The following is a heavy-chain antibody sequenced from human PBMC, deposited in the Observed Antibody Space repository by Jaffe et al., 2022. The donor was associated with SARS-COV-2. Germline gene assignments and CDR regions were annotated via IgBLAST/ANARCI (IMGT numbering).Heavy chain of an antibody. CDR2: INPNSGGT. J-gene: IGHJ6*02. D-gene: IGHD3-3*01. Sequence: QVQLVQSGAEVKKPGASVKVSCKASGYTFTGYYMHWVRQAPGQGLEWMGWINPNSGGTNYAQKFQGWVTMTRDTSISTAYMELSRLRSDDTAVYYCARGNSLRFLEWFDRLYYGMDVWGQGTTVTVSS. CDR3: ARGNSLRFLEWFDRLYYGMDV. V-gene: IGHV1-2*04. CDR1: GYTFTGYY.